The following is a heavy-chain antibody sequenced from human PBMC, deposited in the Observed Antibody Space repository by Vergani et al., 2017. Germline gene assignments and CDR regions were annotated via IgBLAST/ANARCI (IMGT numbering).Heavy chain of an antibody. CDR1: GYTFTGYY. Sequence: QVQLVQSGAEVKKPGASVKVSCKASGYTFTGYYMHWVRQAPGQGLEWMGIINPSGGSTSYAQKFQGRVTMNRDTATSTVYMELSSLRSEDTAVYYCAREGVSYGYSDFDYWGQGTLVTVSS. J-gene: IGHJ4*02. V-gene: IGHV1-46*01. D-gene: IGHD5-18*01. CDR3: AREGVSYGYSDFDY. CDR2: INPSGGST.